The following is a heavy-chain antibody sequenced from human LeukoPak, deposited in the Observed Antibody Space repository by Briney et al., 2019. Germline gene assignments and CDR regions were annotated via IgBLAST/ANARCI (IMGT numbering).Heavy chain of an antibody. D-gene: IGHD6-13*01. Sequence: SETLSLTCAVYGGSFSGYYWSWIRQPPGKGLEWVGEINHSGSTNYNPSLKSRVTISVDTSKNQFSLKLSSVTAADTAVYYCARLQEVAAAGFDYWGQGTLVTVSS. V-gene: IGHV4-34*01. CDR3: ARLQEVAAAGFDY. CDR1: GGSFSGYY. J-gene: IGHJ4*02. CDR2: INHSGST.